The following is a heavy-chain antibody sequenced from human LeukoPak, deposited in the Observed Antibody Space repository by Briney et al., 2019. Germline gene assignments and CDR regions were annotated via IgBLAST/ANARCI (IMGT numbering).Heavy chain of an antibody. CDR1: GFTFSSYA. J-gene: IGHJ4*02. D-gene: IGHD3-10*01. V-gene: IGHV3-23*01. CDR3: AKTYYGSGLPDYYFDY. CDR2: ISGSGGST. Sequence: GGSLRLSCAASGFTFSSYAMSWVRQAPGKGLERVSAISGSGGSTYYADSVKGRFTISRDNSKNTLYLQMNSLRAEDTAVYYCAKTYYGSGLPDYYFDYWGQGTLVTVSS.